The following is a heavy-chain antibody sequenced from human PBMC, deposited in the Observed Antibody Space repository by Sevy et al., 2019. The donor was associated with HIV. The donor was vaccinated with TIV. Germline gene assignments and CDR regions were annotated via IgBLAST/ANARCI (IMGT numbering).Heavy chain of an antibody. D-gene: IGHD3-22*01. Sequence: GGSLRLSCAASGFTFSSYAMHWVRQAPGKGLEWVAVISYDGSNKYYADSVKGRFTISRDNSKNTLYLQMNSLRAEDTAVYYCARVPSSPNYYDSSCDGADAFDICGQGTMVTVSS. CDR2: ISYDGSNK. CDR3: ARVPSSPNYYDSSCDGADAFDI. V-gene: IGHV3-30-3*01. J-gene: IGHJ3*02. CDR1: GFTFSSYA.